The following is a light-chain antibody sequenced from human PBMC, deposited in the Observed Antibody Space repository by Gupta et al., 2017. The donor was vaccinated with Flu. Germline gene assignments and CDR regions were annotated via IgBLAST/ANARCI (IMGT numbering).Light chain of an antibody. V-gene: IGLV1-47*01. CDR3: AAWDDSRSGFYV. CDR2: RNN. J-gene: IGLJ1*01. CDR1: TSNIGSNY. Sequence: QSVLTQPPSASGTPGQRVTIPCSGSTSNIGSNYVYWYQQLPGTAPKLLIYRNNQRPSGGPDRFSGSKSGTSAALAISGLRSEDEADYYCAAWDDSRSGFYVFGTGTKVTVL.